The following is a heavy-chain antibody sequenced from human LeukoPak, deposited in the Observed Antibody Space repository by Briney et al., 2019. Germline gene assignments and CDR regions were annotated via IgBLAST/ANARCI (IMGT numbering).Heavy chain of an antibody. D-gene: IGHD3-16*01. J-gene: IGHJ3*02. CDR1: GYTFTGYY. CDR3: ARPDYGNDAFDI. CDR2: INPNSGGT. V-gene: IGHV1-2*02. Sequence: ASVKVSCKASGYTFTGYYIHWVRQAPGQGLEWMGWINPNSGGTNYAQKFQGRVTMTRDTSISTAYMELSRLRSDDTAVYYCARPDYGNDAFDIWGQGTMVTVSS.